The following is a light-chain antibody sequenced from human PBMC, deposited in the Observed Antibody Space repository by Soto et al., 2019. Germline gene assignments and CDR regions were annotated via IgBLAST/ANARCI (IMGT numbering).Light chain of an antibody. CDR1: QSVNRRS. J-gene: IGKJ1*01. CDR2: RIS. Sequence: IVLTQSPGTLSLSPGEGATLSCRASQSVNRRSLAWYQQKPGQAPRLLISRISNRATGIPDRFSGSGSEADLTLTISGPEPGDSAVYYCQQYDNSRTFGQGTKVEIK. V-gene: IGKV3-20*01. CDR3: QQYDNSRT.